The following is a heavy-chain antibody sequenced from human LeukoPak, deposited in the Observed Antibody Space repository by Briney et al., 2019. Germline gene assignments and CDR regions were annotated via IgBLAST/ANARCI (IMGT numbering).Heavy chain of an antibody. CDR1: GFTFSSYA. Sequence: GGSLRLSCAASGFTFSSYAMSWVRQAPGKGLVWVSRINTDGNTRDYADSVKGRFTISRDNAKNTLYLQMNSLRAEDTAVYYCARHGSPYYYYYMDVWGKGTTVTVSS. CDR2: INTDGNTR. V-gene: IGHV3-74*01. J-gene: IGHJ6*03. CDR3: ARHGSPYYYYYMDV.